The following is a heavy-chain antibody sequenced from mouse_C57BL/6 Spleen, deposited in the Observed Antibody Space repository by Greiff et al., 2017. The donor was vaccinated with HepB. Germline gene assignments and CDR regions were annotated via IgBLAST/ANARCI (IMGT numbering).Heavy chain of an antibody. CDR3: ARSGTTTVVATYWYCDV. CDR1: GYTFTNYW. J-gene: IGHJ1*03. CDR2: IYPGGGYT. D-gene: IGHD1-1*01. V-gene: IGHV1-63*01. Sequence: QVQLQQSGAELVRPGTSVKMSCKASGYTFTNYWIGWAKQRPGHGLEWIGDIYPGGGYTNYNEKFKGKATLTADKSSSTADMQFSSLTSEDSAIYYCARSGTTTVVATYWYCDVGGTGTTVTVSS.